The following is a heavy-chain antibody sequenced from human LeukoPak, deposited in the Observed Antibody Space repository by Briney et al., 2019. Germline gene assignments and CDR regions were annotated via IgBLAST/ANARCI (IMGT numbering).Heavy chain of an antibody. CDR1: GSTFSSYS. V-gene: IGHV3-21*01. D-gene: IGHD5-12*01. CDR3: ARIGRGGYDYPYYFDY. Sequence: GGSLRLSCAASGSTFSSYSMNWVRQAPGKGLEWVSSISSSSSYIYYADSVKGRFTISRDNAKNSLYLQMNSLRAEDTAVYYCARIGRGGYDYPYYFDYWGQGTLVTVSS. CDR2: ISSSSSYI. J-gene: IGHJ4*02.